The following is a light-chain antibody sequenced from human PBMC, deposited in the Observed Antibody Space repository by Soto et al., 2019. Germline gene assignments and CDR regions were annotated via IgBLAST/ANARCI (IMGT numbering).Light chain of an antibody. Sequence: QSALTQPASVSGSPGQSITISCTGTSSDVGSHNLVSWYQQHPGKAPKLMIYEGSKRPSGVSNRFSGSKSGNTASLTISGLQAEDEADYYCCSYAGSSTWNVFGTGTKLTVL. J-gene: IGLJ1*01. CDR1: SSDVGSHNL. V-gene: IGLV2-23*01. CDR2: EGS. CDR3: CSYAGSSTWNV.